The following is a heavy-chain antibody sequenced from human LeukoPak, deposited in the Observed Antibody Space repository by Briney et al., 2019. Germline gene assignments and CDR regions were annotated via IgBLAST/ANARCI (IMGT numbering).Heavy chain of an antibody. J-gene: IGHJ4*02. V-gene: IGHV3-15*01. CDR1: GFTFSNAW. Sequence: GGSLRLSCAASGFTFSNAWMSWVRPAPGKGLEGVGRIKSKTDGGTTDYAAPEKGSLTITQDDSKNTLYLQMNTLKTEDTAVYYCTTEFRGYYDYVWGSYREYYFDYWGQGTLVTVSS. CDR2: IKSKTDGGTT. D-gene: IGHD3-16*02. CDR3: TTEFRGYYDYVWGSYREYYFDY.